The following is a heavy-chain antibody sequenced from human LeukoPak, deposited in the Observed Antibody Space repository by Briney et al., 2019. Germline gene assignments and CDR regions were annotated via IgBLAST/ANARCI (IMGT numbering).Heavy chain of an antibody. CDR2: IKGNADGGTT. CDR1: GFTFNNAW. V-gene: IGHV3-15*01. D-gene: IGHD6-19*01. J-gene: IGHJ4*02. Sequence: GGSLRLSCAASGFTFNNAWMIWVRQAPGKGLEWVGHIKGNADGGTTDYAAPVKGRFSISRDDSKDTLYLQMNSLRAEDTAVYYCAKDGWSAGHYWGQGTLVTVSS. CDR3: AKDGWSAGHY.